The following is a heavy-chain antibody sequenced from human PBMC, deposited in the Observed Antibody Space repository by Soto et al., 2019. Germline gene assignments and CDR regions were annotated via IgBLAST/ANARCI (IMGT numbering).Heavy chain of an antibody. D-gene: IGHD3-10*01. CDR1: GFSLTTRGVG. CDR2: IYWDDDK. Sequence: QITLKESCPSLVKPTQTLTLTCTFSGFSLTTRGVGVGCIRQPPGKALECLALIYWDDDKRYSPSLQSRLSITKDTAKNQVVLTMTNVDPVDTATYYCAHIPNYYQDDWFDPWGQGTLVSVSS. V-gene: IGHV2-5*02. J-gene: IGHJ5*02. CDR3: AHIPNYYQDDWFDP.